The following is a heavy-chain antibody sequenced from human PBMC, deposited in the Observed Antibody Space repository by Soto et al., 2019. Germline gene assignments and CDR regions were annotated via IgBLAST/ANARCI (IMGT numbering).Heavy chain of an antibody. J-gene: IGHJ4*02. CDR3: ASVDYIWGSYRPFDY. D-gene: IGHD3-16*02. V-gene: IGHV1-69*02. Sequence: QVQLVQSGAEVKKPGSSVKVSCTASGGTFSSYTISWVRQAPGQGLEWMGRIIPILGIANYAQKFQGRVTITADKSTSTAYMELSSLRSEDTAVYYCASVDYIWGSYRPFDYWGQGTLVTVSS. CDR1: GGTFSSYT. CDR2: IIPILGIA.